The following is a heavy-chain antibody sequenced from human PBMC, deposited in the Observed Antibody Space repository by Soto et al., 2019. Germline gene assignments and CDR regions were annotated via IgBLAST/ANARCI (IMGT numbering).Heavy chain of an antibody. Sequence: QVLLQESGPGLVQPSGTLSLSCAVSGVSISSNYYWGWVRQSPGKGLEWLGDISHIGSVNYSPSLMIGVTISMDRSEKQFSLKLNAVTAADTAVYYCVRSFGWYAIDYWGQGTLVIVSS. CDR2: ISHIGSV. CDR1: GVSISSNYY. J-gene: IGHJ4*02. CDR3: VRSFGWYAIDY. V-gene: IGHV4-4*02. D-gene: IGHD6-19*01.